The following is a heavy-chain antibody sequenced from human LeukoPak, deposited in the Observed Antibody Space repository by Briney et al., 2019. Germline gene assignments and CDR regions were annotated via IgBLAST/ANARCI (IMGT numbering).Heavy chain of an antibody. V-gene: IGHV1-8*01. CDR2: MNPNSGNT. D-gene: IGHD5-24*01. CDR1: GYTFSSHD. Sequence: ASVKVSCKASGYTFSSHDINWVRQATGQGLEWMGWMNPNSGNTGFAKNFQGRATITRDTSISTAYMELSSLRSEDTAVYYCARTDGYNYSADYWGQGTLVIVSS. J-gene: IGHJ4*01. CDR3: ARTDGYNYSADY.